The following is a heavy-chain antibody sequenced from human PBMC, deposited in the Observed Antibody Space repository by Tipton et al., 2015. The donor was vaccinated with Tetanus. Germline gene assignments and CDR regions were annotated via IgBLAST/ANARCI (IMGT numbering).Heavy chain of an antibody. J-gene: IGHJ5*02. CDR3: AASVVRGFDP. CDR2: INYTGST. Sequence: TLSLTCAVHGGSFSDYFWSWIRQSPGKGLEWIGKINYTGSTNYNPSLKSRVTMSVDTSKKQISLQWKSVTAADTAVYYCAASVVRGFDPWGQGARVTVSS. D-gene: IGHD2-2*01. V-gene: IGHV4-34*01. CDR1: GGSFSDYF.